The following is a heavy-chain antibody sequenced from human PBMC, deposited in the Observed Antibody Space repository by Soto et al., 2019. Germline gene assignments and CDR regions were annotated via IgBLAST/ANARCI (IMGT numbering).Heavy chain of an antibody. CDR3: ARDRVTYYDFWSGYWFDP. CDR1: GGSISSGGYY. V-gene: IGHV4-31*03. J-gene: IGHJ5*02. Sequence: QVQLQESGPGLVKPSQTLSLTCTVSGGSISSGGYYWSWIRQHPGKGLEWIGYIYYSGSTYYNPSLKSRVTISVDTSKNKFSLKLSSVTAADTAVYYCARDRVTYYDFWSGYWFDPWGQGTLVTVSS. CDR2: IYYSGST. D-gene: IGHD3-3*01.